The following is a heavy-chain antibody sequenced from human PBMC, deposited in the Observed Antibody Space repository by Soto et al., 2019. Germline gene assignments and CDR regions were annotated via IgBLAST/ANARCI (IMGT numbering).Heavy chain of an antibody. CDR1: GFTFSSYG. Sequence: GGSLRLSCAASGFTFSSYGMHWVRQAPGKGLEWVAVISYDGSNKYYADSVKGRFTISRDNSKNTLYLQLNSLRAEDMAVYYCAIYLHLGELSPYAFDIWGQGTMVTVSS. CDR3: AIYLHLGELSPYAFDI. V-gene: IGHV3-30*03. D-gene: IGHD3-16*02. CDR2: ISYDGSNK. J-gene: IGHJ3*02.